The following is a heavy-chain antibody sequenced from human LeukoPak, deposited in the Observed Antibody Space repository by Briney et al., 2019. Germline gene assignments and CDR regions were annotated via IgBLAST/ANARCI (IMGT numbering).Heavy chain of an antibody. CDR1: GYSISSGYY. D-gene: IGHD5-18*01. CDR2: IYHSGST. CDR3: ATKMGPIQLWNLMAFDY. J-gene: IGHJ4*02. V-gene: IGHV4-38-2*01. Sequence: SETLSLTCAVSGYSISSGYYWGWIRQPPGEGLEWIGSIYHSGSTYYNPSLKSRVTISVDTSKNQFSLKLSSVTAADTAVYYCATKMGPIQLWNLMAFDYWGQGTLVTVSS.